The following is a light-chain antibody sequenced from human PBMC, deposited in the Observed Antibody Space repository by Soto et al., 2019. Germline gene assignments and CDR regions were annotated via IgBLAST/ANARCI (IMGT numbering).Light chain of an antibody. CDR1: QSVSDN. CDR3: QQSNSSPYT. Sequence: EIVMTQSPATLSVSPGERATLSCRASQSVSDNLAWYQQKPGQAPRRLIYGASTRATGIPARFSGSGSGTDFTLTISSLQSEDFAVYYCQQSNSSPYTFGQGTKLDIK. J-gene: IGKJ2*01. V-gene: IGKV3-15*01. CDR2: GAS.